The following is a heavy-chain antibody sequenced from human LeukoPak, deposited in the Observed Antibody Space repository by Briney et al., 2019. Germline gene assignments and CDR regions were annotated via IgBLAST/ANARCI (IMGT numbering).Heavy chain of an antibody. CDR3: ARDGSYDSSGQP. CDR1: GGSISSGGYY. J-gene: IGHJ5*02. CDR2: IYYSGST. V-gene: IGHV4-31*03. Sequence: SETLSLTCTVSGGSISSGGYYWSWIRQHPGKGLEWIGYIYYSGSTYYNPSLKSRVTISVDTSKNQFSLKLSSVTAADTAVYYCARDGSYDSSGQPWGQGTLATVSS. D-gene: IGHD3-22*01.